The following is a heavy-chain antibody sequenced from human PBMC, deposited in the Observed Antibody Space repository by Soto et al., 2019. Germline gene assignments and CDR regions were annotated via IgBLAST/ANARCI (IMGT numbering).Heavy chain of an antibody. CDR1: GGSISSSSYY. CDR3: ARARNLLTGYYKGGFYYFDF. Sequence: PSETLSLTCTVSGGSISSSSYYWGWIRQPPGKGLEWIGNIFYSGSTYYNPSLKSRLTISVHTSNNQFSLTLSSVTAADTAVYYCARARNLLTGYYKGGFYYFDFWGQGTLVTVSS. J-gene: IGHJ4*02. V-gene: IGHV4-39*07. CDR2: IFYSGST. D-gene: IGHD3-9*01.